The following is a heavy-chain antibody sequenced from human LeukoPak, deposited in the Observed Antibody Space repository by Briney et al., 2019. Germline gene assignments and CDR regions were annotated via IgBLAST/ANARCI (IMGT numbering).Heavy chain of an antibody. Sequence: GGSLRLSCAASGFTFSSYSMNWVRQAPGKGLEWVSSTSSSSSYIYYADSVKGRFTISRDNAKNSLYLQMNSLRAEDTAVYYCARDLYLGPHVMDVWGQGTTVTVSS. CDR3: ARDLYLGPHVMDV. V-gene: IGHV3-21*01. CDR1: GFTFSSYS. CDR2: TSSSSSYI. J-gene: IGHJ6*02. D-gene: IGHD3-10*01.